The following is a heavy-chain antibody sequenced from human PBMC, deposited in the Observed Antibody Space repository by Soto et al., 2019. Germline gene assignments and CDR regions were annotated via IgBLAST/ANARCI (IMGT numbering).Heavy chain of an antibody. CDR2: IWHDGSKK. V-gene: IGHV3-33*01. D-gene: IGHD2-21*01. Sequence: GGSLRLSCEASGFTFRVYGIHWVRQAPGKGLEWVAVIWHDGSKKYYADSVKGRFTISRDNSKNTLYLQMDSLTAEDTAIYYCARDYSDGDYYSAVDTWGQGTLVTVSS. J-gene: IGHJ5*02. CDR3: ARDYSDGDYYSAVDT. CDR1: GFTFRVYG.